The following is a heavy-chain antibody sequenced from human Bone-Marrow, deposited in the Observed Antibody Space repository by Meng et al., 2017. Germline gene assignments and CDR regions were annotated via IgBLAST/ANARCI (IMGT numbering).Heavy chain of an antibody. Sequence: GGSLRLSCAASGFTFSNASMSWIRQAPGKGLEWVGRIKSKTDGGTTDYAAPVQGRFTISRDDSKTTLYLQMNSLKAEDADVYYCMGDALTGSPQYYYGMDVWGQGTTVTVSS. V-gene: IGHV3-15*01. CDR2: IKSKTDGGTT. CDR1: GFTFSNAS. CDR3: MGDALTGSPQYYYGMDV. D-gene: IGHD3-10*01. J-gene: IGHJ6*02.